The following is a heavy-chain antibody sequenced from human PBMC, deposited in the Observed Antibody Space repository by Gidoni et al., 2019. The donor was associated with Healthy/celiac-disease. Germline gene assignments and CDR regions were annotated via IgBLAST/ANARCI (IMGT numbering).Heavy chain of an antibody. Sequence: EVQLVESGGGLVQPGGSLRLSCAASGFTFSSYWMHWVRQAPGKGLVWVSRINSDGSSTSYADSVKGRFTISRDNAKNTLYLQMNSLRAEDTAVYYCARGALLDYADYGVYYYYGMDVWGQGTTVTVSS. D-gene: IGHD4-17*01. CDR2: INSDGSST. CDR3: ARGALLDYADYGVYYYYGMDV. V-gene: IGHV3-74*01. J-gene: IGHJ6*02. CDR1: GFTFSSYW.